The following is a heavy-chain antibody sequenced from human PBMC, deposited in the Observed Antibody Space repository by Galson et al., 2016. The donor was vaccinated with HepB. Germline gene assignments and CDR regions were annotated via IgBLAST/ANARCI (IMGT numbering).Heavy chain of an antibody. V-gene: IGHV4-30-4*08. CDR1: GGSISSDAYF. J-gene: IGHJ6*04. CDR2: IFYTGST. CDR3: ARCFVDYGRVDYYGMDV. D-gene: IGHD4-17*01. Sequence: TLSLTCNVSGGSISSDAYFWNWIRQHPGTGLEWIGYIFYTGSTYYKPSLKSRVTISVDTSKNQFSLKLRSVTAADTAVYYCARCFVDYGRVDYYGMDVWGKGSTVTVSS.